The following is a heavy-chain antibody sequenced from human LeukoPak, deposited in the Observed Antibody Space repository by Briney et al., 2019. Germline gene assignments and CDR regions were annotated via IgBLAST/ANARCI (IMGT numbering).Heavy chain of an antibody. CDR1: GGTFSSYG. V-gene: IGHV1-18*01. Sequence: ASVKVSCKASGGTFSSYGISWVRQAPGQGLEWMGWISAYNGNTNYAQKLQGRVTMTTDTSTSTAYMELRSLRSDDTAVYYCARNDILTGYVYYYYGMDVWGQGTTVTVSS. D-gene: IGHD3-9*01. CDR2: ISAYNGNT. J-gene: IGHJ6*02. CDR3: ARNDILTGYVYYYYGMDV.